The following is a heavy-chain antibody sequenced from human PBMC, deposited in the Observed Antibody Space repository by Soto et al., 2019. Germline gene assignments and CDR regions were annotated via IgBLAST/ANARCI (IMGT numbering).Heavy chain of an antibody. J-gene: IGHJ3*01. V-gene: IGHV4-4*02. CDR3: ARVVLTITRGAFDA. CDR2: ISHSGTS. CDR1: GVSISSSHW. D-gene: IGHD3-9*01. Sequence: QVQLQESGPGLVKPSGTLSLTCAVSGVSISSSHWWTWVRQSPGNGLEYIGEISHSGTSNSNPSLKSRVTLSVDKSKNHFSLTLTSVTAADTAVYYCARVVLTITRGAFDAWGQGTLVIVSS.